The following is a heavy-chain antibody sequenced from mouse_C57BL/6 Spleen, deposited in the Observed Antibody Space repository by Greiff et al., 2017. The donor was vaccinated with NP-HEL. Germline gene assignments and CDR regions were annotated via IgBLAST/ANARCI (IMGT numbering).Heavy chain of an antibody. Sequence: EVKLVESGGDLVKPGGSLKLSCAASGFTFSSYGMSWVRQTPDKRLEWVATISSGGSYTYYPDSVKGRFTISRDNAKNTLYLQMSSLKSEDTAMYYCARKGVVRDYAMDYWGQGTSVTVSS. D-gene: IGHD1-3*01. CDR3: ARKGVVRDYAMDY. CDR2: ISSGGSYT. V-gene: IGHV5-6*01. J-gene: IGHJ4*01. CDR1: GFTFSSYG.